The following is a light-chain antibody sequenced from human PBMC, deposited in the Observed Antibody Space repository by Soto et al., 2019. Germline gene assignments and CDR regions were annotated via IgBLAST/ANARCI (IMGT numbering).Light chain of an antibody. CDR3: QQYKSWTSIT. CDR1: ETISSN. J-gene: IGKJ5*01. CDR2: GAS. Sequence: EIVMTQSPATLSVSPGERVTLSCRASETISSNLAWYQQKPGQAPSLLMYGASNGATGIPARFSGSGSGTEFALTISSLQSEDFAVYYCQQYKSWTSITFGQGTRLEI. V-gene: IGKV3D-15*01.